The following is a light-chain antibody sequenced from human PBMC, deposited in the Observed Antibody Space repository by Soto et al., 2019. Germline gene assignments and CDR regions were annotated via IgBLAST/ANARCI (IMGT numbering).Light chain of an antibody. CDR1: HSISSY. Sequence: DIQMTQSPSSLSASVVDRFTITFLASHSISSYLNWYQHKPGKAPKLLIYAASSLQSGVPSRFSGSGSGTDFTLTISSLQPEDFATYYCQQSYSTLWTFGQGTKVDIK. CDR3: QQSYSTLWT. J-gene: IGKJ1*01. CDR2: AAS. V-gene: IGKV1-39*01.